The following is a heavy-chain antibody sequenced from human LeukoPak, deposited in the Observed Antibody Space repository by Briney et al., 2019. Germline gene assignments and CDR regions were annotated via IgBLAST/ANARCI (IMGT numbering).Heavy chain of an antibody. J-gene: IGHJ4*02. D-gene: IGHD2-2*01. CDR1: GYTFTSYY. Sequence: ASVRVSCTASGYTFTSYYMHWARQAPGQGVEWMGIINPSGGSTSYAQKFQGRVTMTRDTSTSTVYMELSSLRSEDTAVYYCARDMKDCSSTSCYRLEPFDYWGQGTLVTVSS. CDR2: INPSGGST. V-gene: IGHV1-46*01. CDR3: ARDMKDCSSTSCYRLEPFDY.